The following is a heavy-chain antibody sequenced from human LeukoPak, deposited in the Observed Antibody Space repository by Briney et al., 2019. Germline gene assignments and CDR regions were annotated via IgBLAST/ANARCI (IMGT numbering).Heavy chain of an antibody. CDR2: IYSGGST. CDR1: GFTVSSNY. V-gene: IGHV3-53*01. CDR3: ASGYSSGSTDY. Sequence: PGGSLRLSCAASGFTVSSNYMSWVRQAPGKGLEWVSVIYSGGSTYYAGSVKGRFTISRDNSKNTLYLQMNSLRAEDTAVYYCASGYSSGSTDYWGQGTLVTVSS. D-gene: IGHD6-19*01. J-gene: IGHJ4*02.